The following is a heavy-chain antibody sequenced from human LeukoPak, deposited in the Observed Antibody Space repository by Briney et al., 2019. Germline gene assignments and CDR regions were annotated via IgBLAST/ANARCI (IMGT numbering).Heavy chain of an antibody. V-gene: IGHV4-61*01. J-gene: IGHJ4*02. CDR2: IYYSGST. Sequence: PSQTLSLTCAVSGGSISSGSYSWSWIRQPPGKGLEWIGYIYYSGSTNYNPSLKSRVTISVDTSKNQFSLKLSSVTAADTAVYYCASGYGDYPTIRWGQGTLVTVSS. CDR1: GGSISSGSYS. CDR3: ASGYGDYPTIR. D-gene: IGHD4-17*01.